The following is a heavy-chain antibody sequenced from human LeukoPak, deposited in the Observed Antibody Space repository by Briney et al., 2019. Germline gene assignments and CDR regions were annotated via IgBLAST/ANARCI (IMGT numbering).Heavy chain of an antibody. CDR1: GYTFTSYY. Sequence: GASVKVSCKASGYTFTSYYMHWVRQAPGQGLEWMGIINPSGGSTSYAQKFQGRVTMTRDTSTSTVYMELSSLRSADTAVYYCARFASAQRSHSSGWPKQAFDYWGQGTLVTVSS. D-gene: IGHD6-19*01. J-gene: IGHJ4*02. V-gene: IGHV1-46*01. CDR2: INPSGGST. CDR3: ARFASAQRSHSSGWPKQAFDY.